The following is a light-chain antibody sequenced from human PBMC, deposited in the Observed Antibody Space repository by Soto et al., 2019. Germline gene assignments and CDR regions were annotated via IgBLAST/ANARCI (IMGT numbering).Light chain of an antibody. CDR2: DTS. J-gene: IGLJ2*01. CDR1: TGAVTSGHY. CDR3: LLAESGARV. Sequence: QAVVTQETSLTVSPGGTVTLTYGSSTGAVTSGHYPYWFQQTPGKAPRTLIYDTSNKHSWTPARYSGSLRGGKAALTLAGAQPEDEGEYYCLLAESGARVCGGGTKLTVL. V-gene: IGLV7-46*01.